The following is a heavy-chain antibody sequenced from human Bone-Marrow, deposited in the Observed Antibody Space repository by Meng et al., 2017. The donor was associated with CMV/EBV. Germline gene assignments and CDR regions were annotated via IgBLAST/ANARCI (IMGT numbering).Heavy chain of an antibody. CDR3: ARVRTMVQGVIPSYYGMDV. J-gene: IGHJ6*02. D-gene: IGHD3-10*01. CDR2: IKQDGSEK. V-gene: IGHV3-7*01. CDR1: GFTFSSYW. Sequence: GESLKISCAASGFTFSSYWMSWVRQAPGKGLEWVANIKQDGSEKYYVDSVKGRFTISRDNAKNSLYLQMNSLRAEDTAVYYCARVRTMVQGVIPSYYGMDVWGQGTTVTVSS.